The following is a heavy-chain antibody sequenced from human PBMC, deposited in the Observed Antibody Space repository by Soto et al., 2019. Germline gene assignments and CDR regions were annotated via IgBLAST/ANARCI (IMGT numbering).Heavy chain of an antibody. CDR3: ARGKENYNILTGYYYDAFDM. Sequence: SETLSLTCPVSGCPISTYYWSWIRQPPGKGLEWIGFIHYSGSTDYNPSLKSRVTISVDTSKNQFSLKLTSMTAADTAVYYCARGKENYNILTGYYYDAFDMWGQGTMVTVSS. CDR1: GCPISTYY. CDR2: IHYSGST. V-gene: IGHV4-59*01. D-gene: IGHD3-9*01. J-gene: IGHJ3*02.